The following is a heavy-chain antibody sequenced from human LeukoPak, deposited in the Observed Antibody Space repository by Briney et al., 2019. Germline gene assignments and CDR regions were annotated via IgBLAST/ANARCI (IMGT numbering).Heavy chain of an antibody. CDR3: ARLRPLWFGEFDAFDI. CDR2: INPNSGGT. Sequence: ASVKVSCRASGYTFTGYYMHWVRQAPGQGLEWMGWINPNSGGTNYAQKFQGRVTITTDESTSTAYMELSSLRSEDTAVYYCARLRPLWFGEFDAFDIWGQGTMVTVSS. J-gene: IGHJ3*02. V-gene: IGHV1-2*02. CDR1: GYTFTGYY. D-gene: IGHD3-10*01.